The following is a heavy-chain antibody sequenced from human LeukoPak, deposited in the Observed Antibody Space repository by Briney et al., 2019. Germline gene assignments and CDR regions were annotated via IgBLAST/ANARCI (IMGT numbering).Heavy chain of an antibody. V-gene: IGHV3-9*01. Sequence: QSGRSLRLSCAASGLTLDDYAMHWLRQAPGKGLEWVSGISWRSGTIVYEDSVKGRFTISRDNAKNSLYLQMNSLRPEDTALYYCAKDEVATVGYRTSTTCQGLDYWGQGTLVTVSS. D-gene: IGHD2-2*01. CDR3: AKDEVATVGYRTSTTCQGLDY. CDR2: ISWRSGTI. J-gene: IGHJ4*02. CDR1: GLTLDDYA.